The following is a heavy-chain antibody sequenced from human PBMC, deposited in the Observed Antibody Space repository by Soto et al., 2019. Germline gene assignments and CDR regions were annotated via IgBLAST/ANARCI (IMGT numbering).Heavy chain of an antibody. CDR3: ARGRTIFGVVNFDY. V-gene: IGHV1-69*19. CDR1: GGTLSNYA. J-gene: IGHJ4*02. CDR2: VIPIFSIM. D-gene: IGHD3-3*01. Sequence: QVQLVQSGAEVKKPGSSVKVSCKASGGTLSNYAIAWVRLAPGQGLEWVGGVIPIFSIMKYAQKFQDRVPFTADDSTTTAYMELSSLTSEDTAVYYCARGRTIFGVVNFDYWGQGTLVTVSS.